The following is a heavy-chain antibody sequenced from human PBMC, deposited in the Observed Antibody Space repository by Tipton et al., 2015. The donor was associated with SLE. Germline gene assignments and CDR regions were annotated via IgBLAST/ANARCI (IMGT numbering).Heavy chain of an antibody. Sequence: TLSLTCAVSGYSISSGYYWGWIRQPPGKGLEWIGSIYHSGSTYYNPSLKSRVTISVDTSKNQFSLKLSSVTAADTAVYYCAREAYSGSYFDYWGQGTLVTVSS. CDR3: AREAYSGSYFDY. J-gene: IGHJ4*02. D-gene: IGHD1-26*01. CDR1: GYSISSGYY. V-gene: IGHV4-38-2*01. CDR2: IYHSGST.